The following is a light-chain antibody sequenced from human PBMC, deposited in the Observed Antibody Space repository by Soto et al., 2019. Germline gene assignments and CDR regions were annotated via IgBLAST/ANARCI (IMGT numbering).Light chain of an antibody. CDR3: QQYGSSPWT. CDR2: GAS. Sequence: EIVLTQSPGTLSLSPGEIATLSFSASQSVSSSYLAWYQQKPGQAPRLHIYGASSRATGIPDRFSGSGSGTDFTLTISRLEPEDFAVYYCQQYGSSPWTFGQGTKVDIK. J-gene: IGKJ1*01. CDR1: QSVSSSY. V-gene: IGKV3-20*01.